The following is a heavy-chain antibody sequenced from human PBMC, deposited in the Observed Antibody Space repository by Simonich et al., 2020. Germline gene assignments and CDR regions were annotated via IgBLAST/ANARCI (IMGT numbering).Heavy chain of an antibody. Sequence: QVQLVQSGAEVKKPGASVKVSCKASGYPFTSYGISWVRQAPGQGLEWMGVTSAYKGNTNYEQKLQGRVTMTTDTSTSTADMELRSLRSDDTAGYYCARASRGTWWYYYFDYWGQGTLVTVSS. CDR3: ARASRGTWWYYYFDY. J-gene: IGHJ4*02. D-gene: IGHD2-15*01. CDR2: TSAYKGNT. CDR1: GYPFTSYG. V-gene: IGHV1-18*01.